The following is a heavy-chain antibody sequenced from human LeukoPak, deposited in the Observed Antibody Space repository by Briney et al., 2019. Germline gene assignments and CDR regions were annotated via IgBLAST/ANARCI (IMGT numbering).Heavy chain of an antibody. Sequence: GGSLRLSCAASGFTFSSSAMSWVRQAPGKGLEWVSAISNNGGYTYYADSVQGRFTISRDNSKSTLCLQMNSLRAEDTAVYYCAKEGAVAGSMWFDYWGQGTLVTVSS. CDR3: AKEGAVAGSMWFDY. CDR2: ISNNGGYT. D-gene: IGHD6-19*01. CDR1: GFTFSSSA. J-gene: IGHJ4*02. V-gene: IGHV3-23*01.